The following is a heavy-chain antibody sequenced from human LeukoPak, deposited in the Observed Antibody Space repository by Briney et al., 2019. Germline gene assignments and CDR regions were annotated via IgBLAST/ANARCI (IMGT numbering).Heavy chain of an antibody. CDR3: AAFYHDPVY. Sequence: GGSLRLSCAASGFTFRTYWMHWVRQAPGKGLVWVARIKGDGTSTTYADSVKGRFTISRDNAKNMLYLQMHSLRAEDTDVYYSAAFYHDPVYWGQGTLVTVS. CDR2: IKGDGTST. V-gene: IGHV3-74*01. CDR1: GFTFRTYW. D-gene: IGHD2-2*01. J-gene: IGHJ4*02.